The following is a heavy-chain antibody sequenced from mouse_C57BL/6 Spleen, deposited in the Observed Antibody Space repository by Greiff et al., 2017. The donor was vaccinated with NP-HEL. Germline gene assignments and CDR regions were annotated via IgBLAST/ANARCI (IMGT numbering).Heavy chain of an antibody. V-gene: IGHV5-9-1*02. CDR1: GFTFSSYA. J-gene: IGHJ4*01. CDR2: ISSGGAYI. Sequence: EVKVVESGEGVVKPGGSLKLFCAASGFTFSSYAMSWVRQTPEKRREWVAYISSGGAYIYYADTVKGRFTISRDNARNTLYLQMSSLKSEGTAMYSCTRGDGYNAMDFWGQGTSVTVSS. CDR3: TRGDGYNAMDF. D-gene: IGHD2-3*01.